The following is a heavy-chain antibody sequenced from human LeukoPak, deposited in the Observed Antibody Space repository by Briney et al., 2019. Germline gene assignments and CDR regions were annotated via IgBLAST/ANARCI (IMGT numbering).Heavy chain of an antibody. D-gene: IGHD5-12*01. CDR3: ARAGYSGYTPTIGTVFDP. CDR1: GFTFSSYS. V-gene: IGHV3-48*01. J-gene: IGHJ5*02. CDR2: ISSSRSTI. Sequence: GGPLRLSCAASGFTFSSYSMKWVRQAPGKGVEWVSYISSSRSTIYYADSVKGRFTISRDNAKKSLYLKMNSLRAEDTGEYYCARAGYSGYTPTIGTVFDPWGQGTLVTVSS.